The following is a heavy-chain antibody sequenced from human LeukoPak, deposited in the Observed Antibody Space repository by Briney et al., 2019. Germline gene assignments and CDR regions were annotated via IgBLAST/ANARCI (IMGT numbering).Heavy chain of an antibody. Sequence: GGSLRLSCAASGFTFSGYWMSWARQAPGKGLEWVASIKQDGSDKYYVDSVKGRFTISRDNAKKTLFLQINTLRAEDTAVYYCARGYGSPAFWGQGTLVTVSS. CDR2: IKQDGSDK. CDR3: ARGYGSPAF. V-gene: IGHV3-7*05. CDR1: GFTFSGYW. J-gene: IGHJ4*02. D-gene: IGHD2-15*01.